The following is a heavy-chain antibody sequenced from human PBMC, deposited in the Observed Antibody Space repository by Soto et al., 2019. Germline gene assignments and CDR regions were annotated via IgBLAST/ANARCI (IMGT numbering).Heavy chain of an antibody. CDR1: GASISSYY. V-gene: IGHV4-59*01. J-gene: IGHJ4*02. Sequence: QVQLQESGPGLVKPSETLSLTCTVSGASISSYYWSWIRQPPGKVLEWIGYIYYSGSTNYNPSLMSRVTIAVDTSKTPFSLKLSSVTGGGTAVYYCGRNAGCSGGSCYAGFDYWGQGTLVTVSS. CDR3: GRNAGCSGGSCYAGFDY. CDR2: IYYSGST. D-gene: IGHD2-15*01.